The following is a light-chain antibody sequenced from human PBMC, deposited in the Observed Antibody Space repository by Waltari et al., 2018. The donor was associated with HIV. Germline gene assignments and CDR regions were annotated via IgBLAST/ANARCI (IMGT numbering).Light chain of an antibody. V-gene: IGKV4-1*01. Sequence: DIVMTQSPDPLAVSLGERATINCKSSQSVLFNSNNKNYLAWYQQKPGQPPKVIIYWASSRESGVPDRFSGSGSGADFTLTISSLQAEDVAVYYCQQYYSTPRTFGQGTKVEI. CDR2: WAS. CDR1: QSVLFNSNNKNY. J-gene: IGKJ1*01. CDR3: QQYYSTPRT.